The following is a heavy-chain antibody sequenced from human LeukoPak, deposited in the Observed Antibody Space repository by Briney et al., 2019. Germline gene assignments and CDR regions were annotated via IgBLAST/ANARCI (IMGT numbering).Heavy chain of an antibody. J-gene: IGHJ6*02. CDR1: GFTFSAYA. V-gene: IGHV3-23*01. D-gene: IGHD3-10*02. Sequence: GGSLRLSCEASGFTFSAYAMTWVRQAPGKGLEWVSSIGSDGKTHYSESVKGRFAISRDNSKSMVFLQLNSVRAEDTALYYCARDLHNYVAMDVWGQGTTVTVSS. CDR3: ARDLHNYVAMDV. CDR2: IGSDGKT.